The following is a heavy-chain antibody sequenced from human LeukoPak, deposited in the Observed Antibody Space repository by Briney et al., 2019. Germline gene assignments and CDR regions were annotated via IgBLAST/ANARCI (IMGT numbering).Heavy chain of an antibody. V-gene: IGHV4-39*01. D-gene: IGHD3-3*01. J-gene: IGHJ5*02. CDR2: IYYSGST. CDR3: ARGGEYASTIFGVVINVPPVGELNWFDP. CDR1: GGSISSSSYY. Sequence: SETLSLTCTVSGGSISSSSYYWGWIRQPPGKGLEWIGSIYYSGSTYYNPSLKSRVTISVDTSKNQFSLKLSSVTAADTAVYYCARGGEYASTIFGVVINVPPVGELNWFDPWGQGTLVTVSS.